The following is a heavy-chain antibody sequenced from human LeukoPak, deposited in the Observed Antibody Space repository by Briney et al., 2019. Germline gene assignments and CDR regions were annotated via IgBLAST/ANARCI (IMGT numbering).Heavy chain of an antibody. CDR3: ARSRSGSYIDY. Sequence: PSETLSLTCTVSGGSISSYYWSWIRQPPGKGLEWIGYINYSGSTNYNPSLKSRVTISVDTSKNQFSLKLSSVTAADTAVYYCARSRSGSYIDYWGQGTLVTVSS. D-gene: IGHD1-14*01. CDR2: INYSGST. V-gene: IGHV4-59*01. CDR1: GGSISSYY. J-gene: IGHJ4*02.